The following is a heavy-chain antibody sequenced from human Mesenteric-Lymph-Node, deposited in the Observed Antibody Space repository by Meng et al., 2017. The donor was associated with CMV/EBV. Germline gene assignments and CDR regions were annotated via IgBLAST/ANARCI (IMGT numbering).Heavy chain of an antibody. Sequence: ASVKVSCKTFGYTFTDYYLNWVRQAPGQGLEWMGWINPNSGGTHYAQKFQDRVTLTRDTSISTAYMELSRLRSDDTAVYYCARQPSDNSGWFDYWGQGTLVTVSS. CDR3: ARQPSDNSGWFDY. J-gene: IGHJ4*02. CDR2: INPNSGGT. D-gene: IGHD6-19*01. CDR1: GYTFTDYY. V-gene: IGHV1-2*02.